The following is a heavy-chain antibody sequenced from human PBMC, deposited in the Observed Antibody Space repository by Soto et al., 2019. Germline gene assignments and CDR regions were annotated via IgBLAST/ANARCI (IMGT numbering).Heavy chain of an antibody. V-gene: IGHV3-30*18. CDR3: AKGFGNYGTFDY. CDR2: ISNDGSNK. CDR1: GFSFSTYG. Sequence: QVHLVESGGGVVQPGRSLRLSCAASGFSFSTYGMHWVRQAPGKGLEWVAFISNDGSNKYYADSVKGRFTISRDNSKNTIYLQMNSLRAEEPAVYYCAKGFGNYGTFDYWGQGTLVTVSS. J-gene: IGHJ4*02. D-gene: IGHD1-7*01.